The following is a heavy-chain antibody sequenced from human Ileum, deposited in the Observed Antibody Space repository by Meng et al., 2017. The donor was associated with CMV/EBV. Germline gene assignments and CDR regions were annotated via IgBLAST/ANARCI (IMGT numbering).Heavy chain of an antibody. Sequence: GESLKISCAASGFTFSSYSMNWVRQAPGKGLEWVSPISSSSSDISYADSVKGRFTILRHNAKDTLHLQMDSLRAKHSAVYYCARDHPLMYYYDACGFYPWGQGTLVTVSS. J-gene: IGHJ5*02. V-gene: IGHV3-21*01. D-gene: IGHD3-22*01. CDR1: GFTFSSYS. CDR2: ISSSSSDI. CDR3: ARDHPLMYYYDACGFYP.